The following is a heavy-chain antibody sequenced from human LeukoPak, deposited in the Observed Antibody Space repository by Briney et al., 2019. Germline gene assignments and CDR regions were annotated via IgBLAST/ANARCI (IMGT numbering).Heavy chain of an antibody. J-gene: IGHJ4*02. CDR3: ARERRSSIAALGAGGNLFDY. Sequence: GASVKVSCKASGGTFSSYAISWVRQAPGQGLEWMGGIIPIFGTANYAQKFQGRVTITTDESTSTAYMELSSLRSEDTAVYYCARERRSSIAALGAGGNLFDYWGQGTLVTVSS. CDR2: IIPIFGTA. D-gene: IGHD6-6*01. V-gene: IGHV1-69*05. CDR1: GGTFSSYA.